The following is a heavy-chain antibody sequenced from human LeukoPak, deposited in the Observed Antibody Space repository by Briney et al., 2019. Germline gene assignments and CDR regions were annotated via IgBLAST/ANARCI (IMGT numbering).Heavy chain of an antibody. V-gene: IGHV4-59*08. Sequence: SETLSLTCTVSGGSITSYYWSWIRQPPGKGLEWIGYIYYSGTTNYNPSLKSRVTISVDTSKNQFSLRLNSVTAADTAVYFCARRFNSVWYFDYWGQGTLVTVSS. D-gene: IGHD6-19*01. CDR1: GGSITSYY. CDR3: ARRFNSVWYFDY. CDR2: IYYSGTT. J-gene: IGHJ4*02.